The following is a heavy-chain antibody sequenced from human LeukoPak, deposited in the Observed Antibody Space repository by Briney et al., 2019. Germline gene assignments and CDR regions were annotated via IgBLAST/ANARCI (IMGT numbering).Heavy chain of an antibody. J-gene: IGHJ4*02. Sequence: ASVKVSCKVSGYTLTELSMHWVRQAPGKGLEWMGGFDPEDDEIIYAQMFQGRVTMTEDTSIDTAYMELSSLRSEDTAVYYCVTGFTTMAVDYFDYWGQGTLVAVSP. D-gene: IGHD5-18*01. V-gene: IGHV1-24*01. CDR3: VTGFTTMAVDYFDY. CDR1: GYTLTELS. CDR2: FDPEDDEI.